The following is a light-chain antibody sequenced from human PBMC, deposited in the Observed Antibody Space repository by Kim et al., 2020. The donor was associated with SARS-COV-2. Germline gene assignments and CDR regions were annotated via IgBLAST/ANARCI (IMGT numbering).Light chain of an antibody. V-gene: IGLV3-21*04. CDR1: NIGSKS. CDR2: YDS. Sequence: APGKTARITCGGNNIGSKSVHWYQQKPGQAPVLVIYYDSDRPSGIPERFSGSNSGNKATLTISRVEAGDEADYYCQVWDSSSDHPVFGGGTQLTV. J-gene: IGLJ2*01. CDR3: QVWDSSSDHPV.